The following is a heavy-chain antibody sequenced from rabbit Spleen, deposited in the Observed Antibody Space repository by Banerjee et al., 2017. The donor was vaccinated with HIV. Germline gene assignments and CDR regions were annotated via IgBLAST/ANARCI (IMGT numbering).Heavy chain of an antibody. V-gene: IGHV1S45*01. CDR2: INTATGKA. D-gene: IGHD1-1*01. CDR1: GFSFGDRDV. CDR3: ARDLVGVIGWNFYL. Sequence: QEQLEESGGGLVKPEGSLTLTCKASGFSFGDRDVMCWVRQAPGKGLEWIACINTATGKAVYATWAKGRFTISRTSSTTVTLRMTSLTAADRAAYFCARDLVGVIGWNFYLWGQGTLVTVS. J-gene: IGHJ4*01.